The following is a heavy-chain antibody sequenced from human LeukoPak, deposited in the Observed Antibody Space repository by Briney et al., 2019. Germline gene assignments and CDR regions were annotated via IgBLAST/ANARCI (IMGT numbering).Heavy chain of an antibody. CDR3: ARDVSVVVLSSTPTQIDY. CDR1: GFTFSSHA. D-gene: IGHD3-22*01. CDR2: ISGSSSST. V-gene: IGHV3-23*01. J-gene: IGHJ4*02. Sequence: GGSLRLSCAASGFTFSSHAMSWVRQAPAKGLEWVSAISGSSSSTCYADSVKGRFTISRDNSKNTLYLQMNSLRAEDTAVYYCARDVSVVVLSSTPTQIDYWGQGTLVTVSS.